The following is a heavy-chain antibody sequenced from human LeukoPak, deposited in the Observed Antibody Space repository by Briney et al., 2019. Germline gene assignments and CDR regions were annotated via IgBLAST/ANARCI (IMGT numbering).Heavy chain of an antibody. CDR3: ARDGGGITMIVVVTPVPTYFDY. J-gene: IGHJ4*02. CDR2: ISSSVSTI. D-gene: IGHD3-22*01. V-gene: IGHV3-48*03. Sequence: PGWSLRLSCAASGFTFSSYEMNWVRQAPGKGLEWLSYISSSVSTIDYAYSVKGRFTISRDNAKNSLYLQMNSLRAEDTAVYYCARDGGGITMIVVVTPVPTYFDYWGQGTLVTVSS. CDR1: GFTFSSYE.